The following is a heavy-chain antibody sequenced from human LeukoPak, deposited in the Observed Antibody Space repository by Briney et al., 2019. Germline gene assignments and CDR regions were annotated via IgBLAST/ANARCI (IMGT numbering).Heavy chain of an antibody. Sequence: ASVKVSCKASGYTFTSYDINWVRQATGQGLEWMGWMNPNSGNTGYAQKFQGRVTMTRNTSISTAYMELSSLRSEDTAVYYCARGRKFGVRGYCSGGSCYKVYGMDVWGQGTTVTVSS. CDR2: MNPNSGNT. D-gene: IGHD2-15*01. CDR1: GYTFTSYD. CDR3: ARGRKFGVRGYCSGGSCYKVYGMDV. J-gene: IGHJ6*02. V-gene: IGHV1-8*01.